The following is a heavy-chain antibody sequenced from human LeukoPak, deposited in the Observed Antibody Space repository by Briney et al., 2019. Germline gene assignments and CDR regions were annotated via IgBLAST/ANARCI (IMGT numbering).Heavy chain of an antibody. V-gene: IGHV3-48*04. CDR2: ISTSSRTT. CDR3: ARDYAWSFDF. D-gene: IGHD2-2*01. Sequence: GGSLRLSCAASGFSFRSYSMNWVRQAPGKGLEWISYISTSSRTTYYADSVKGRFTITRDNAENSLYLQMNSLRAEDTAVYYCARDYAWSFDFWGQGILVTVSS. CDR1: GFSFRSYS. J-gene: IGHJ4*01.